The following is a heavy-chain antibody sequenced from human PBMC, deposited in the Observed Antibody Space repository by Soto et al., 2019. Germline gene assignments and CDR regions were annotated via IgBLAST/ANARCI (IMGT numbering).Heavy chain of an antibody. Sequence: ASVKVSCKASGGTFSSYAISWLRQAPGQGLEWMGGVIPIFGTANYAQKFQGRVTITADESTSTAYMELSSLRSEDTAVYYCARVRYYGSGSLHWFDPWGQGTLVTVSS. J-gene: IGHJ5*02. CDR1: GGTFSSYA. V-gene: IGHV1-69*13. CDR2: VIPIFGTA. CDR3: ARVRYYGSGSLHWFDP. D-gene: IGHD3-10*01.